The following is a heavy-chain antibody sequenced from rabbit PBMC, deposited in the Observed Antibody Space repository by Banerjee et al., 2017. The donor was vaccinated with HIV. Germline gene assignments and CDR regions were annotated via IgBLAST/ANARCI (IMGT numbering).Heavy chain of an antibody. CDR1: GFSFSHSYV. Sequence: SLGSLVTPEVSLTLTCTASGFSFSHSYVMCWVRQAPGKGLECIACINTISGDTVSATWAKGRFTISKPSSTTVTLQMTSLTAADTATYFCARDAGGDGYSKDLWGPGT. V-gene: IGHV1S45*01. D-gene: IGHD7-1*01. J-gene: IGHJ4*01. CDR3: ARDAGGDGYSKDL. CDR2: INTISGDT.